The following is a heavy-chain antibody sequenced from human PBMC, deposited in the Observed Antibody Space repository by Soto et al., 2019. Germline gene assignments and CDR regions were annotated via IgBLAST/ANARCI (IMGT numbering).Heavy chain of an antibody. D-gene: IGHD4-17*01. J-gene: IGHJ6*02. CDR2: MYYSGRT. CDR3: ARHVNTVTTGHYYGMDS. CDR1: GASISSSNYY. Sequence: PSETLSLTCTVSGASISSSNYYWGWIRQPPGRGLEWIGTMYYSGRTYYNPSLKSRVTTSVDTSKNQFSLKLSAVTATDTAVYYSARHVNTVTTGHYYGMDSRGQRTTVTVSS. V-gene: IGHV4-39*01.